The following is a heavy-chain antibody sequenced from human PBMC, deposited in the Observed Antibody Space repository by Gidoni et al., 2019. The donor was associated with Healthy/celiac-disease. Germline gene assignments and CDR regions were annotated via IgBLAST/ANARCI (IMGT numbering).Heavy chain of an antibody. V-gene: IGHV3-21*01. D-gene: IGHD4-17*01. CDR1: GFTFSRYS. J-gene: IGHJ4*02. Sequence: EVQLVESGGGLVKPGGSLRISCAASGFTFSRYSRNWVRQAQGKGLEWVSSISSSSSYIYYADSVKGRFTISRDNAKNSLYLQMNSLRAEDTAVYYCARERLTTVVRGGFDYWGQGTLVTVSS. CDR3: ARERLTTVVRGGFDY. CDR2: ISSSSSYI.